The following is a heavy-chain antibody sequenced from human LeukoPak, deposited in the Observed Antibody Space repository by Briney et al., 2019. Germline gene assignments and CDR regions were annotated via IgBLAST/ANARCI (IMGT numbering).Heavy chain of an antibody. Sequence: GGSLRLSCAASGFIFGSYGMHWVRQAPDKGLEWVAFTPYHGVSRYYAESVKGRFTISRDNSKNTLYLQMNSLKIEDTAVYHCAKDRHGDYASDYWGQATLVIVSS. V-gene: IGHV3-30*02. CDR1: GFIFGSYG. J-gene: IGHJ4*02. D-gene: IGHD4-17*01. CDR3: AKDRHGDYASDY. CDR2: TPYHGVSR.